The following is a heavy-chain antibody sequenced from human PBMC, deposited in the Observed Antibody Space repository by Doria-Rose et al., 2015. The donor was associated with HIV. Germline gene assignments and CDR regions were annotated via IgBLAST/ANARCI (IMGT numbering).Heavy chain of an antibody. J-gene: IGHJ4*02. CDR2: IFSDDER. V-gene: IGHV2-26*01. CDR1: GVSLSSPGMG. CDR3: ARIKSSRWYHKYYFDF. Sequence: QDSGPVLVKPTETLTLTCTVSGVSLSSPGMGVSWIRQPPGKALEWLANIFSDDERSYKTSLQSRLTISRGTSKSQVVLTMTDMDPVDTATYYCARIKSSRWYHKYYFDFWGQGTLVIVSA. D-gene: IGHD6-13*01.